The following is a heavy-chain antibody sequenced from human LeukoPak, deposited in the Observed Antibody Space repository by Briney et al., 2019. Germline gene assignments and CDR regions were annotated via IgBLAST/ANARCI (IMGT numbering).Heavy chain of an antibody. CDR3: AIWDHSSSWYGGVDY. D-gene: IGHD6-13*01. CDR1: GYTFTNYG. CDR2: ISAYSGNT. J-gene: IGHJ4*02. Sequence: GASVKVSCKASGYTFTNYGIFWVRQAPGQGLEWMGWISAYSGNTNYAQKLQVRVTMTTETSTSTAYMELESLRSDETAVYYCAIWDHSSSWYGGVDYWGQGTLVTVSS. V-gene: IGHV1-18*01.